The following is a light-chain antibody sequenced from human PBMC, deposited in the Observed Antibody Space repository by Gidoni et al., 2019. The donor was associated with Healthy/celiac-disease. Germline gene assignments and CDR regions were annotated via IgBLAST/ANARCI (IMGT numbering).Light chain of an antibody. V-gene: IGKV2-28*01. CDR2: LGS. Sequence: DIVMTQSPLSLPVTPGEPASISCRSSQSLLHSNGYNYLDWYLQKPGQSPQLLIYLGSNRSSGVPDRFSGSGSGTDFTLKLSRVEAEDVGVYYCMQALQTPRTFGQGTKVEIK. CDR3: MQALQTPRT. J-gene: IGKJ1*01. CDR1: QSLLHSNGYNY.